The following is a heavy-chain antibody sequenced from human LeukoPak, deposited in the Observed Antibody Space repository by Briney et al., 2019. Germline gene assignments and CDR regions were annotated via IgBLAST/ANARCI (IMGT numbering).Heavy chain of an antibody. J-gene: IGHJ4*02. V-gene: IGHV1-69*04. CDR1: GGTFSSYA. D-gene: IGHD3-16*01. CDR3: ARGGDYFDY. Sequence: SVKVSCKASGGTFSSYAISWVRQAPGQGLEWMGRIIPILGIANYAQKFQGRVTITADKSTSTVYMELSSLRSEDTAVYYCARGGDYFDYWGQGTLVTVSS. CDR2: IIPILGIA.